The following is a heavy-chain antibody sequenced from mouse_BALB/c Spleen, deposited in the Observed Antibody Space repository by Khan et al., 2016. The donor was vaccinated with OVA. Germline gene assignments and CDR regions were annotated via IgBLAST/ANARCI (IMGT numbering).Heavy chain of an antibody. D-gene: IGHD1-1*01. V-gene: IGHV5-6*01. CDR1: GFTFSTYG. J-gene: IGHJ3*01. CDR3: VRLAYYYDGGAFAY. Sequence: VQLVQSGADLVKPGGSLKLSCTASGFTFSTYGMSWVRQTPDKRLEWVATVSTGSGYTYYPDNFKGRFTISRDNSTNTPYLQMSGLKSEDTAMFYCVRLAYYYDGGAFAYWGQGTLVTVSA. CDR2: VSTGSGYT.